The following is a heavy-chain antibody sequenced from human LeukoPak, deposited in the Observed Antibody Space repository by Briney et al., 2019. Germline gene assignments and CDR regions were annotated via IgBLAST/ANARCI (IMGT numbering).Heavy chain of an antibody. D-gene: IGHD5-12*01. CDR3: ARYDRSGYGFDC. J-gene: IGHJ4*02. CDR1: GGSISDYY. V-gene: IGHV4-59*01. CDR2: IHYGGSS. Sequence: SETLSPTCTVSGGSISDYYWSWIRQPPGKGLEWIGYIHYGGSSNYNPSLTSRVTISVDTSKNQFSLKLSSVTAADTAVYYCARYDRSGYGFDCWGQGTLVTVSS.